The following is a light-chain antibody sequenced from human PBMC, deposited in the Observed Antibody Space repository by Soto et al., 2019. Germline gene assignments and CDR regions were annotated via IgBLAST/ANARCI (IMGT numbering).Light chain of an antibody. J-gene: IGKJ3*01. CDR2: DAS. CDR1: QSVSRD. Sequence: DIVLTQSPATLSLSPGERATLSCRASQSVSRDFAWYQQKPGQAPRLLIYDASNRATGIPARFSGSGSGTDFTLTINCLQPEDFAVYYCQHRHNFGSGTKVDFK. CDR3: QHRHN. V-gene: IGKV3-11*01.